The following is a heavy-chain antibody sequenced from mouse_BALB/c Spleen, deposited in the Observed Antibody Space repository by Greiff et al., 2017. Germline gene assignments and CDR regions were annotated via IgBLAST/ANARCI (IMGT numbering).Heavy chain of an antibody. Sequence: EVQVVESGGGLVKPGGSLKLSCAASGFTFSSYAMSWVRQTPEKRLEWVASISSGGSTYYPDSVKGRFTISRDNARNILYLQMSSLRSEDTAMYYCARGRQKGTMDYWGQGTSVTVSS. D-gene: IGHD6-1*01. CDR2: ISSGGST. CDR3: ARGRQKGTMDY. J-gene: IGHJ4*01. V-gene: IGHV5-6-5*01. CDR1: GFTFSSYA.